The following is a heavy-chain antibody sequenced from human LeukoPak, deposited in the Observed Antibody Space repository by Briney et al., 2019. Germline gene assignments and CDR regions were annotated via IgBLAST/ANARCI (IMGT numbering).Heavy chain of an antibody. D-gene: IGHD1-20*01. CDR3: ARWGITGTTALDY. CDR1: GYTFTGYY. Sequence: ASVKVSCKASGYTFTGYYMHWVRQAPGQGLEWMGWINPNSGGTNYAQKFQGRVTMTRDTSISTAYMELSRLRSDDTAVHYCARWGITGTTALDYWGQGTLVTVSS. J-gene: IGHJ4*02. V-gene: IGHV1-2*02. CDR2: INPNSGGT.